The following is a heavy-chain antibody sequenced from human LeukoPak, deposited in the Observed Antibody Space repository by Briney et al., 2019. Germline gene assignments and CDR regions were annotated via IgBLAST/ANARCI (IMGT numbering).Heavy chain of an antibody. CDR2: IYYTGST. CDR1: GGSISSSNYY. J-gene: IGHJ4*02. V-gene: IGHV4-39*01. Sequence: SETLSLTCTVSGGSISSSNYYWGWIRQPPGKGLEWIGSIYYTGSTYYNPSVKSRVTMFVDTSKKQFSLRLNSVTAADTAVYYCARLSYDLWSGRIDSWGQGTLVTVSS. CDR3: ARLSYDLWSGRIDS. D-gene: IGHD3-3*01.